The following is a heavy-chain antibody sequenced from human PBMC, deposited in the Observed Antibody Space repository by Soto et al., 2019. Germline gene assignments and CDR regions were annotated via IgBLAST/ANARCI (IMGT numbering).Heavy chain of an antibody. CDR1: GFTFSSYW. CDR3: ARVGQQLVPAVDY. CDR2: INSDGSST. D-gene: IGHD6-13*01. V-gene: IGHV3-74*01. J-gene: IGHJ4*02. Sequence: PGGSLRLSCAASGFTFSSYWMHWVRQAPGKGLVWVSRINSDGSSTSYADSVKGRFTISRDNAKNTLYLQMNSLRAEDTAVYYCARVGQQLVPAVDYWGQGTLVTVAS.